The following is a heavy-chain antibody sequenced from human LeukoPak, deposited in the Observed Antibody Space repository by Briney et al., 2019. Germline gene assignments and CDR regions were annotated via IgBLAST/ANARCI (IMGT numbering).Heavy chain of an antibody. Sequence: SETLSLTCTVSGYSIRSGFYWGWIRQPPGKGLEWIGNICHSGITYYTPSLKSRVTISVDTSKNQFYLKLSSVTAADTAVYYCARAVGYFDWLPLFDYWGQGTLVTVSS. CDR2: ICHSGIT. D-gene: IGHD3-9*01. CDR1: GYSIRSGFY. V-gene: IGHV4-38-2*02. J-gene: IGHJ4*02. CDR3: ARAVGYFDWLPLFDY.